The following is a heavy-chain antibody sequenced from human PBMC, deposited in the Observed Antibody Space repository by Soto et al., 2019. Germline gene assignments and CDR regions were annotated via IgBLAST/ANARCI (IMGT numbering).Heavy chain of an antibody. CDR1: GGSISSYY. D-gene: IGHD6-13*01. CDR3: ARGGLAAAGITYYYGMDV. V-gene: IGHV4-59*01. J-gene: IGHJ6*02. Sequence: SETLSLTCTVSGGSISSYYWSWIRQPPGKGLEWIGYIYYSGSTNYNPSLKSRVTISVDTSKNQFSLKLSSVTAADTAVYYCARGGLAAAGITYYYGMDVWGQGTTVTVSS. CDR2: IYYSGST.